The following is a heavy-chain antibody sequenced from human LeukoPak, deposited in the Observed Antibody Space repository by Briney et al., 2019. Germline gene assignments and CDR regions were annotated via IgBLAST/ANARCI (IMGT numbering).Heavy chain of an antibody. CDR2: INHSGST. CDR1: GGSFSGYY. CDR3: ARQRTYGSGSWGYYYYYYMDV. Sequence: SETLSLTCAVYGGSFSGYYWSWIRQPPGKGLEWIGEINHSGSTNYNPSLKSRVTISVDTSKNQFSLKLSSVTAADTAVYYCARQRTYGSGSWGYYYYYYMDVWGKGTTVTISS. J-gene: IGHJ6*03. D-gene: IGHD3-10*01. V-gene: IGHV4-34*01.